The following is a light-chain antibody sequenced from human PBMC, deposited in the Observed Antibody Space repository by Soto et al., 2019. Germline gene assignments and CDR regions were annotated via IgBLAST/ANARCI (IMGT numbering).Light chain of an antibody. J-gene: IGKJ2*01. V-gene: IGKV3-15*01. CDR2: GAS. CDR3: QQYNTWPPYT. CDR1: QSVSSN. Sequence: EIVMTQAPATLSVSPGERATLSCRASQSVSSNLAWYQQKPGQAPRLLIYGASTRTTGIPARFSGSGSGTEFTLTISSLESEHFAVYYCQQYNTWPPYTFGQGTTLEIK.